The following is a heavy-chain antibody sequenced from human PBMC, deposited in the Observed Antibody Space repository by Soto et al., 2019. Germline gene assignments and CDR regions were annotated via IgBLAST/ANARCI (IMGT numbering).Heavy chain of an antibody. CDR2: IIPIPGTA. CDR3: ARSQGSSTSLEIYYYYYYGMDV. D-gene: IGHD2-2*01. J-gene: IGHJ6*02. CDR1: GGTFSSYA. Sequence: QVQLVQSGAEVKKPGSSVKVSCKASGGTFSSYAISWVRQAPGQGLEWMGGIIPIPGTANYAQKFQGRVTITADESTRAAYMGLSSLRSEDTAVYYCARSQGSSTSLEIYYYYYYGMDVWGQGTTVTVSS. V-gene: IGHV1-69*01.